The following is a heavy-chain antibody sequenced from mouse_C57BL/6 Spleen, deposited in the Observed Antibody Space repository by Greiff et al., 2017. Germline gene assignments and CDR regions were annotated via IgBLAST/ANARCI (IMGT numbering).Heavy chain of an antibody. Sequence: DVQLQQSGPGLVKPSQSLSLTCSVPGYSITRGYYWNWIRQFPGNKLEWMGYISYDRSNNSNPSLKNRIPITRYTSKNQFFLKLNSVTTEDTATYYCAREDVTGGFAYWGQGTLVTVSA. CDR2: ISYDRSN. V-gene: IGHV3-6*01. CDR1: GYSITRGYY. J-gene: IGHJ3*01. D-gene: IGHD2-1*01. CDR3: AREDVTGGFAY.